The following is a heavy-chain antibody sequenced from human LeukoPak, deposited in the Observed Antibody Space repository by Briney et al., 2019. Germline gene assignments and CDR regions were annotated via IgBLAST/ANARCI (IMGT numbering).Heavy chain of an antibody. CDR3: ARGVQGWFAP. Sequence: PSETLSLTCTVSGDSISSGAYYWTWVRQYPGTGLEWIGYISHIGTTYNNPSLKSRVSISVDTSRNQLSLRLTSVTATDTAVYYCARGVQGWFAPWGQGTLVTVSS. V-gene: IGHV4-31*03. CDR2: ISHIGTT. CDR1: GDSISSGAYY. J-gene: IGHJ5*02. D-gene: IGHD3-10*01.